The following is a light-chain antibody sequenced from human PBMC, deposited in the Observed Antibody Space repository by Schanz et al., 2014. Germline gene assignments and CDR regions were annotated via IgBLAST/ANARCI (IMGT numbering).Light chain of an antibody. J-gene: IGKJ4*01. Sequence: EIVLTQSPATLSVSPGERATLSCRASQSVSSHLVWYQHKPGRTPRLLVYGPSSRATGVPERFNVSGSGTDFTLTISRLEAEDFAIYYCQQYFNSPLTFGGGTNVEVK. CDR3: QQYFNSPLT. V-gene: IGKV3-20*01. CDR1: QSVSSH. CDR2: GPS.